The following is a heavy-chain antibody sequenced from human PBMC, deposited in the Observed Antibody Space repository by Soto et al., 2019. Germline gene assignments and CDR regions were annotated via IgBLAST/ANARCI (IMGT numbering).Heavy chain of an antibody. CDR2: INAGNGNT. CDR3: ARGSYYDILTGRY. CDR1: GYTFTSYA. J-gene: IGHJ4*02. Sequence: QVQLVQAGAEVKKPGASVKVSCKASGYTFTSYAMHWVRQAPGQRLEWMGWINAGNGNTKYSQKFQGRVTITRDTSASTAYMELSSLRSEDTAVYYCARGSYYDILTGRYWGQGTLVTVSS. D-gene: IGHD3-9*01. V-gene: IGHV1-3*01.